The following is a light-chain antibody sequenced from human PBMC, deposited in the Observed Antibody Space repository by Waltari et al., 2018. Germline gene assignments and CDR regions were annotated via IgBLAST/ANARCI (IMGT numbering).Light chain of an antibody. CDR1: QSVLYSSNNNNY. CDR2: WAS. Sequence: DIVMTQSPDSLAVSLGERATINCKSSQSVLYSSNNNNYLAWYQQKPGQPPNLLIYWASTREAGVPDRVSGSGSGTDFTLTISSLQAEDVAVYYCQHYYSSPRTFGQGTRVEIK. J-gene: IGKJ1*01. V-gene: IGKV4-1*01. CDR3: QHYYSSPRT.